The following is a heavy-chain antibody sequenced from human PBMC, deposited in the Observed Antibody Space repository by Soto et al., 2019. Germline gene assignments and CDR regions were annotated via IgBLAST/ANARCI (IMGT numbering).Heavy chain of an antibody. J-gene: IGHJ5*01. CDR2: TYYRSRWYN. CDR3: ARLIGNSWLDS. CDR1: GDSVSTISST. V-gene: IGHV6-1*01. D-gene: IGHD2-8*01. Sequence: SQSLSLTCAISGDSVSTISSTCDWIRQSPSRGLEWLGRTYYRSRWYNDYAVSVKSRITITPATSNNQLSLQLNSVTPDDTAVYYCARLIGNSWLDSWGQGTLVTVS.